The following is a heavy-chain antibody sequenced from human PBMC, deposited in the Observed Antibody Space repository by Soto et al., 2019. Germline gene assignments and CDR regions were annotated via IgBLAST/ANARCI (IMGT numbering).Heavy chain of an antibody. CDR1: GFTFTSSA. Sequence: SVKVSCKASGFTFTSSAMQWVRQARGQRLEWIGWIVVGSGNTNYAQKFQERVTITRDMSTSTAYMELSSLRSEDTAVYYCAAEVYGSDYHYYGMDVWGQGTTVTVSS. CDR3: AAEVYGSDYHYYGMDV. J-gene: IGHJ6*02. D-gene: IGHD4-17*01. CDR2: IVVGSGNT. V-gene: IGHV1-58*02.